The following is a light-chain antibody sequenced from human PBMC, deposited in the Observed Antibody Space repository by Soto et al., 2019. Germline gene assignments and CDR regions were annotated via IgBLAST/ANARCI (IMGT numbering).Light chain of an antibody. J-gene: IGLJ2*01. CDR2: NNN. CDR3: AAWDDSRNVV. Sequence: QSVLTQPPSASGTPGQRVAISCSGSRSNIGSNSVTWYQQLPGTAPKLLIYNNNQRPSGVPDRFSGSKSGTSAALAISGLQSEDEAEYYCAAWDDSRNVVFGGGTKLTVL. CDR1: RSNIGSNS. V-gene: IGLV1-44*01.